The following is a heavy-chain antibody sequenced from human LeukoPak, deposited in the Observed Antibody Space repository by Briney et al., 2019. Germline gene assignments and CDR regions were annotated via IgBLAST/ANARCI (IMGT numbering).Heavy chain of an antibody. Sequence: ASVKVSCKASGYTFTSYGISWVRQAPGQGLEWMGWISAYNGNTNYAQKLQGRVTMTTDTSTSTAYMELRSLRSDDTAVYYCARDRPNYYGSGSYYNPRYYYYYGMDVWGQGTTVTVSS. D-gene: IGHD3-10*01. CDR3: ARDRPNYYGSGSYYNPRYYYYYGMDV. CDR1: GYTFTSYG. CDR2: ISAYNGNT. V-gene: IGHV1-18*01. J-gene: IGHJ6*02.